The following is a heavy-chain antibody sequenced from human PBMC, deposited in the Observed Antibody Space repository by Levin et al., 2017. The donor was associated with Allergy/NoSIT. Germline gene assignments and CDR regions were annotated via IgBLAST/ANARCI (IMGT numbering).Heavy chain of an antibody. CDR1: GFTFNSHA. CDR3: ARDLSMRYTIDY. J-gene: IGHJ4*02. Sequence: GGSLRLSCAASGFTFNSHAIHWVRQAPGKGLEWVAFISFDGNVKQYSDSVKGRITISRDNSRNTVYLQVDSLRPEDTAVYYCARDLSMRYTIDYWGQGTLVTVSS. D-gene: IGHD5-18*01. V-gene: IGHV3-30*04. CDR2: ISFDGNVK.